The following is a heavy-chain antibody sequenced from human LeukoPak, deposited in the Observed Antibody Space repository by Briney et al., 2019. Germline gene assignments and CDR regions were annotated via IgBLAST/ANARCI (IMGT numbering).Heavy chain of an antibody. V-gene: IGHV3-48*04. CDR2: ISSSSSTI. J-gene: IGHJ3*02. CDR3: ARDSLGFGEHAFDI. CDR1: GFSFSSYS. D-gene: IGHD3-10*01. Sequence: GGSLRLSCAVSGFSFSSYSMNWVRQAPGKGLEWVSYISSSSSTIYYADSVKGRFTISRDNAKNSLYLQMNSLRAEDTAVYYCARDSLGFGEHAFDIWGQGTMVTVSS.